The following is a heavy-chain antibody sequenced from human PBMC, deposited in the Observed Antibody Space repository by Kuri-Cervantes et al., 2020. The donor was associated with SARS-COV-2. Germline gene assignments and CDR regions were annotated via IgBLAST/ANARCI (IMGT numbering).Heavy chain of an antibody. D-gene: IGHD2/OR15-2a*01. CDR1: GFTFSSYG. CDR3: AKGFLNWFDP. Sequence: GESLKISCAASGFTFSSYGMHWVRQAPGKGLEWVAFIRYDGSNKYYADSVKGRFTISRDNSKNTLYLQMNSLRAEDTAVYYCAKGFLNWFDPWGQGTLVTVSS. V-gene: IGHV3-30*02. J-gene: IGHJ5*02. CDR2: IRYDGSNK.